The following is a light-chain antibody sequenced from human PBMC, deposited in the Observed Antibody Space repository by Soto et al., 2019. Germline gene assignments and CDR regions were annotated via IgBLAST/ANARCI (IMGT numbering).Light chain of an antibody. CDR1: QSLLHRDGNTY. Sequence: DIVLTQTPLYSPVTLGQPASRSCKSSQSLLHRDGNTYLSWLQQRPGQPPRLLIYKISNRLSGVPDRFSGSGAGTDFTLKISRVEADDVGVYYCMQATQYPPYTFGQGTKLEIE. V-gene: IGKV2-24*01. CDR3: MQATQYPPYT. CDR2: KIS. J-gene: IGKJ2*01.